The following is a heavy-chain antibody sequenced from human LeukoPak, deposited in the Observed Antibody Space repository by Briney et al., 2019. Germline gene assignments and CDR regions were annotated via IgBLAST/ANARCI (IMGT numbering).Heavy chain of an antibody. CDR2: IWYDGSNK. Sequence: GGSLRLSCAASGFTFRSYGLHWVRQAPGKGLQWVAVIWYDGSNKYYADSVKGRFTISRDNSKNTLSLQMNSLRAEDTAVYYCARDFYDSSGYQPHFDLWGRGTLVAVSS. V-gene: IGHV3-33*01. CDR1: GFTFRSYG. J-gene: IGHJ2*01. D-gene: IGHD3-22*01. CDR3: ARDFYDSSGYQPHFDL.